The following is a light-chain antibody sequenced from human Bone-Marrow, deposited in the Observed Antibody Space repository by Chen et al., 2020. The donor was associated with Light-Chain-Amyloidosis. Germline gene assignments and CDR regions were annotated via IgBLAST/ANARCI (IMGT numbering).Light chain of an antibody. CDR1: DLPTKY. V-gene: IGLV3-25*03. J-gene: IGLJ2*01. CDR2: RDP. CDR3: QSADSSCTYEVI. Sequence: SYELTQPPSVSVSPGQTARITCSGDDLPTKYAYWYQQKPGQAPVLVIHRDPERPSGISERFSGSSSGTTATLPISGVQAEDEADYHCQSADSSCTYEVIFGGGNKLTVL.